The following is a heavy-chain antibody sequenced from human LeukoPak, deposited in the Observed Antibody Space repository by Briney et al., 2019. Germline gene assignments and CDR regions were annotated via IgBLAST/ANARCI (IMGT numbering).Heavy chain of an antibody. V-gene: IGHV3-21*01. CDR3: ARGYYYDSSGYYRTNDAFDI. D-gene: IGHD3-22*01. CDR2: ISSSSSYI. Sequence: GGSLRLSCAASGFTFNNYIMNWVRQAPGKGLEWVSSISSSSSYIYYADSVKGRFTISRDNAKNSLYLQMNSLRAEDTAVYYCARGYYYDSSGYYRTNDAFDIWGQGTMVTVSS. CDR1: GFTFNNYI. J-gene: IGHJ3*02.